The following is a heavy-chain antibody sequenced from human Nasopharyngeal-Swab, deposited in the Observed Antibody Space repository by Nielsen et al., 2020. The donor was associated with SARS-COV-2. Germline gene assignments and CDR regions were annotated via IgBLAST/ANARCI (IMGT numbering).Heavy chain of an antibody. J-gene: IGHJ4*02. CDR1: GFTFSSSG. V-gene: IGHV3-30*18. D-gene: IGHD4-17*01. CDR3: AKDVHGDYGGIDY. CDR2: ISYDGSNE. Sequence: GGSLRLSCAASGFTFSSSGMDWVRQAPGKGLEWVAVISYDGSNEYYGDSVKGRFTISRDNSKNTLYLQINSLRIDDTAVYYCAKDVHGDYGGIDYWGQGIPVTVSS.